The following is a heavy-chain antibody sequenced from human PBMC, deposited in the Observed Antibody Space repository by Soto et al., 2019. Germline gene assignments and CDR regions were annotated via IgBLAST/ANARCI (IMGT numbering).Heavy chain of an antibody. CDR1: GFSLSTSGVG. Sequence: QITLKESGPTLVKPTQTLTLTCTFSGFSLSTSGVGVGWIRQPPGKALEWLALIYWDDDKRYSPSLKSRLTITKDTSKNQVVLTMTHMDPVDTATYYCAHSLIPNWGSRGAFDYWGQGTLVTASS. CDR3: AHSLIPNWGSRGAFDY. D-gene: IGHD7-27*01. J-gene: IGHJ4*02. V-gene: IGHV2-5*02. CDR2: IYWDDDK.